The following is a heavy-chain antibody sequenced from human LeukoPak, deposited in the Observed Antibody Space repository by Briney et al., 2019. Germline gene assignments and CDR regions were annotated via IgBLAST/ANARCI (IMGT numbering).Heavy chain of an antibody. D-gene: IGHD6-19*01. CDR2: FYHSGST. CDR1: GGSTSNYS. Sequence: PSETLSLTCTVSGGSTSNYSWSWIRPPPGKGLGWVGCFYHSGSTNYNPSLKSRVTTAVDTSKNQFSLRLSSVTAADTAVYYCASTQQWLAFDYWGQGILVTVSS. V-gene: IGHV4-59*01. CDR3: ASTQQWLAFDY. J-gene: IGHJ4*02.